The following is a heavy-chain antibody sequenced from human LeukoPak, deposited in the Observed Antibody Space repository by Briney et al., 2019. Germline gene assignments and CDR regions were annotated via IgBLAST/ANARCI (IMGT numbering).Heavy chain of an antibody. J-gene: IGHJ5*02. V-gene: IGHV1-18*01. CDR1: GYTFTSYG. CDR2: ISAYNGNT. Sequence: ASVKVSCKASGYTFTSYGISWVRQAPGQGLEWMGWISAYNGNTSYAQKLQGRVTMTTDTSTSTAYMELRSLRSDDTAVYYCARANTAMVTSWFDPWGQGTLVTVSS. CDR3: ARANTAMVTSWFDP. D-gene: IGHD5-18*01.